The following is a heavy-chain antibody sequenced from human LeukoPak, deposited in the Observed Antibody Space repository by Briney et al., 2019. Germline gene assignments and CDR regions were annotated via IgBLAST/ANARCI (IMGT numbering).Heavy chain of an antibody. CDR3: AKDELVVPAANFDY. Sequence: GGSLRLSCAASGFTFSDYYMSWIRQAPGKGLEWVSYISSSGSTIYYADSVEGRFTISRDSSKNTLYLQMNSLRAEDTAVYYCAKDELVVPAANFDYWGQGTLVTVSS. D-gene: IGHD2-2*01. CDR1: GFTFSDYY. CDR2: ISSSGSTI. J-gene: IGHJ4*02. V-gene: IGHV3-11*01.